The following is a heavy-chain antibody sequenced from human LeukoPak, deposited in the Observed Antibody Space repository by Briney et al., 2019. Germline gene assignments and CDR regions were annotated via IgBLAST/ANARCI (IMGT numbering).Heavy chain of an antibody. CDR1: GFTFSIYG. J-gene: IGHJ4*02. Sequence: NPGRSLRLSCAASGFTFSIYGMHWVRQAPGKGLEWVSSISSSSSYIYYADSVKGRFTISRDNAKNSLYLQMNSLRAEDTAVYYCARTRTVTAQFDYWGQGTLVTVSS. CDR3: ARTRTVTAQFDY. D-gene: IGHD4-17*01. V-gene: IGHV3-21*01. CDR2: ISSSSSYI.